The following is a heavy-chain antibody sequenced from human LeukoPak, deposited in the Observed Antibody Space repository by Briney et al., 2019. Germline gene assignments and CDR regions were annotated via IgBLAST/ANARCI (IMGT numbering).Heavy chain of an antibody. CDR1: GGSISSYY. V-gene: IGHV4-59*01. J-gene: IGHJ3*02. CDR3: ARWHTAMVNGAFDI. D-gene: IGHD5-18*01. CDR2: IYYSGST. Sequence: SETLSLTCSVSGGSISSYYWSWIRQPPGKGLEWIGYIYYSGSTNYNPSLKSRVTISVDTSKNQFSLKLSSVTAADTAVYYCARWHTAMVNGAFDIWGQGTMVTVSS.